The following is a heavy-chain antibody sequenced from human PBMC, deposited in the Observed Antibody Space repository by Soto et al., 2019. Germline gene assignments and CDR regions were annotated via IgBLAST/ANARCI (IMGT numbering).Heavy chain of an antibody. D-gene: IGHD1-26*01. CDR2: IRSKAYGGTT. V-gene: IGHV3-49*04. CDR3: TRRGWELRGYYYYYGMDV. CDR1: GFTFGDYA. J-gene: IGHJ6*02. Sequence: GGSLRLSCTASGFTFGDYAMSWVRQAPGKGLEWVGFIRSKAYGGTTEYAASVKGRFTISRDDSKSIAYLQMNSLKTEDTAVYYCTRRGWELRGYYYYYGMDVWGQGTTVTVSS.